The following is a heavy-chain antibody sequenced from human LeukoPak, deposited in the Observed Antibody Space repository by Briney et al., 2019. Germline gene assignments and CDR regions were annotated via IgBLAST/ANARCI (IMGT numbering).Heavy chain of an antibody. CDR2: INHSAST. CDR3: AREGVVPAATLIDY. J-gene: IGHJ4*02. Sequence: SETLSLTCAVYGGSFSGYYWSWIRQPPGKGLEWIGEINHSASTNYNPSLKSRVTISVDTSKNQFSLKLSSVTAADTAVYYCAREGVVPAATLIDYWGQGTLVTVSS. D-gene: IGHD2-2*01. CDR1: GGSFSGYY. V-gene: IGHV4-34*01.